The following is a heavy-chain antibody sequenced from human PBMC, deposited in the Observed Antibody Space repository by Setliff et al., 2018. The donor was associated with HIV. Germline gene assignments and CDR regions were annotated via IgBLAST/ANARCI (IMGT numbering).Heavy chain of an antibody. CDR2: VYIRGSP. Sequence: SATLSLTCTVSGGSISAYYWNWFRQPAGKGLEWIGRVYIRGSPNSNPSLMSRVTTSIDTSKNQFFLRLSSVTDADTAVYYCARTYCSGGTCVQFEYWGPGTLVTVSS. CDR1: GGSISAYY. CDR3: ARTYCSGGTCVQFEY. J-gene: IGHJ4*02. D-gene: IGHD2-15*01. V-gene: IGHV4-4*07.